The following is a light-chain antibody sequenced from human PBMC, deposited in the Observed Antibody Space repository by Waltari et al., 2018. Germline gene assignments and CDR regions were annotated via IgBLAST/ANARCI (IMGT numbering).Light chain of an antibody. J-gene: IGKJ2*01. V-gene: IGKV1-39*01. CDR1: QSISNY. CDR3: QESYT. Sequence: DIQMTQSPSSLSASVGDRVTSTCRASQSISNYLNWYQQKPGKAPKLLIYATSSLRSGVPSRFSGSGSGTNFTLTISSLQPEDFATYYCQESYTFGQGTKLEIK. CDR2: ATS.